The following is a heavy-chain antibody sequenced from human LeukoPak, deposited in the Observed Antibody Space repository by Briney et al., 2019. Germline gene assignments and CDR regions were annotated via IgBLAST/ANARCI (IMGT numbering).Heavy chain of an antibody. CDR1: GFTFSSYW. V-gene: IGHV3-23*01. CDR3: ARDQLGAVLYFDY. CDR2: ITGSGGST. J-gene: IGHJ4*02. Sequence: PGGSLRLSCAASGFTFSSYWMHWVRQAPGKGLEWVSAITGSGGSTYYADSVKGRFTISRDNSKNTLYLQINSLRVEDTAVYYCARDQLGAVLYFDYWGQGALVTVSS. D-gene: IGHD1-1*01.